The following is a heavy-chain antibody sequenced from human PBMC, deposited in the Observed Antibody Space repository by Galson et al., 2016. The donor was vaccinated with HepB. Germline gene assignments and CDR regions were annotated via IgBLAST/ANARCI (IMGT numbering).Heavy chain of an antibody. Sequence: SLRLSCAASGVICSTCGTAWVRQAPGKGLEWVSSISGDGINTHYADSVKGRFIIPRDNSKNMVHLQMNSLRAEDTAVYYCAKDAGGAIMFDSGGHGTLVTVSS. J-gene: IGHJ5*01. CDR1: GVICSTCG. CDR3: AKDAGGAIMFDS. D-gene: IGHD2-8*02. V-gene: IGHV3-23*01. CDR2: ISGDGINT.